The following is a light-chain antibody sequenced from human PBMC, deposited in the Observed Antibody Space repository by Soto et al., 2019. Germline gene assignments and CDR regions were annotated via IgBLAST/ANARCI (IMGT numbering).Light chain of an antibody. V-gene: IGKV3-11*01. CDR3: QQRSNSPLT. CDR2: DAS. CDR1: QSVSSNY. J-gene: IGKJ4*01. Sequence: TVLTQSPGTLSLSPGERATLSCRASQSVSSNYLAWYQQKPGQAPRLLIYDASNRATGIPARFSGSGSGTDFTLTISSLEPEDFAVYYCQQRSNSPLTFGGGTKVDIK.